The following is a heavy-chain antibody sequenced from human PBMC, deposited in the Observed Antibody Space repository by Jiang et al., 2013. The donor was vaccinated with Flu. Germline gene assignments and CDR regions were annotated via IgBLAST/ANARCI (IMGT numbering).Heavy chain of an antibody. D-gene: IGHD3-10*01. CDR3: ATTFGELAFFPDED. J-gene: IGHJ4*02. CDR1: TSYG. CDR2: ISAYNGNX. V-gene: IGHV1-18*04. Sequence: TSYGISWVRQAPGQGLEWMGWISAYNGNXNYAQKLQGRVTMTTDTSTSTAYMELRSLRSDDTAVYYCATTFGELAFFPDEDWGQGTLVTVSS.